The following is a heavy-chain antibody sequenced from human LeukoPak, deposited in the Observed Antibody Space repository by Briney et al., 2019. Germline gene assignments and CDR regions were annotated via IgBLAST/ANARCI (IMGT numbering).Heavy chain of an antibody. Sequence: GRSLRLSCAASGFTFSSYAMHWVRQAPGKGLEWVAVISYDGSNKYYADSVKGRFTISRDNSTNTLYLQMNSLRAEDTAVYYCARGNYGEALGYWGQGTLVTVSS. V-gene: IGHV3-30-3*01. CDR1: GFTFSSYA. J-gene: IGHJ4*02. D-gene: IGHD4-17*01. CDR2: ISYDGSNK. CDR3: ARGNYGEALGY.